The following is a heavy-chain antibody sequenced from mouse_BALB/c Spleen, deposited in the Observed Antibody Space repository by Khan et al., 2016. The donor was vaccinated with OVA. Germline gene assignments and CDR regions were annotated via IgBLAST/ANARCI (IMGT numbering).Heavy chain of an antibody. J-gene: IGHJ1*01. CDR1: GYTFTNYW. Sequence: QVQLKESGNELIRPGTSVKMSCKASGYTFTNYWLGWVKQRPGHGLEWIGDIYPTGYYTNYNEKFKDKATLTVDTSSNTAHMQLSSLTSEDSAVYFCTRWATWFFDVWGAGTTVTVSS. D-gene: IGHD3-1*01. CDR2: IYPTGYYT. CDR3: TRWATWFFDV. V-gene: IGHV1-63*02.